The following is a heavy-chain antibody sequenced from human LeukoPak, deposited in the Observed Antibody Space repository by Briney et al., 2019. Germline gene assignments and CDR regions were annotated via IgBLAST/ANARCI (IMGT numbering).Heavy chain of an antibody. J-gene: IGHJ4*02. Sequence: GGSLRLSCAASGFTFSSYAMSWDRQVPGKGLEWVSAISGSGGSTYYADSVKGRFTISRDNSKNTLYLQMNSLRAEDTAVYYCAKETGRIAVAGPLDYWGQGTLVTVSS. CDR3: AKETGRIAVAGPLDY. D-gene: IGHD6-19*01. CDR1: GFTFSSYA. CDR2: ISGSGGST. V-gene: IGHV3-23*01.